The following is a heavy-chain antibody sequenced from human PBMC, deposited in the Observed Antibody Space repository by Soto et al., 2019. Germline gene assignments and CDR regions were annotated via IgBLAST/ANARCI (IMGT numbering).Heavy chain of an antibody. CDR1: GHTLTELS. CDR2: FDPEDGET. J-gene: IGHJ4*02. CDR3: AAGGTRWLHSPFHY. D-gene: IGHD1-1*01. V-gene: IGHV1-24*01. Sequence: QVQLLQSGAEVKKPGASVKVSCKVSGHTLTELSMHWVRQTPGRGLEWMGGFDPEDGETIFAQKFQGRVTMTEDTSTDSTYMELTSLRSEDTAVYYCAAGGTRWLHSPFHYWGQGTLVTISS.